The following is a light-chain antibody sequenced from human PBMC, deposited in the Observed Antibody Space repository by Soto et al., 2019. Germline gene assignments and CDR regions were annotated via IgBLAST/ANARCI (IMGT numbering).Light chain of an antibody. CDR1: QSVSSKY. CDR3: QQYGSSLIT. J-gene: IGKJ5*01. V-gene: IGKV3-20*01. CDR2: GAS. Sequence: EVVLTQSPGTLSLSPGERATLSCRASQSVSSKYVAWYQQIPGQTPRLLIYGASSRATGIPDRFSGSGSGTDFTLTITRLEPEDFAVYFCQQYGSSLITFGQGTRLEIK.